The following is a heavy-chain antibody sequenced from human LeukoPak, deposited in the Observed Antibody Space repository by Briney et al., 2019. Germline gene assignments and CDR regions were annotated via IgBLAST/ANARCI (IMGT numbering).Heavy chain of an antibody. V-gene: IGHV4-39*01. CDR2: IYYSGST. D-gene: IGHD6-19*01. Sequence: SETLFLTCTVSGCSISSSSYYWGWIRQPPGKGLERVGSIYYSGSTHYNPSLKSRVTISVDTSKNQFSLKVSSVTAADTAVYYCASQRTGIAVARIDYWGQGTLVTVSS. CDR1: GCSISSSSYY. J-gene: IGHJ4*02. CDR3: ASQRTGIAVARIDY.